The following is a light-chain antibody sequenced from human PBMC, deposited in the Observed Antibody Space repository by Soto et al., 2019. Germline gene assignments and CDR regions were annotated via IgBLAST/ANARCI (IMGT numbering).Light chain of an antibody. Sequence: QSALTEPASVSGSPGQSITISCTGTSSDVGTYNYGGWYQHHSGKAPKPIIYAVSHRPSGVSNRLSGSKSGSTASLTISGLQAEDEADYHCTSYTRDTALVFGTGTKVTVL. V-gene: IGLV2-14*01. CDR3: TSYTRDTALV. J-gene: IGLJ1*01. CDR2: AVS. CDR1: SSDVGTYNY.